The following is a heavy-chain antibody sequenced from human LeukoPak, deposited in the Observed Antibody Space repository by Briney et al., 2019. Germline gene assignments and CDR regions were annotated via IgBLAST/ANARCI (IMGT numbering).Heavy chain of an antibody. J-gene: IGHJ5*02. Sequence: GGSLRLSCAASGFTFTTYAMRWVRQAPGMGLEWVSSISDNGGDTYYADSVKGRFTISRDNSKNTLYLQMNSLRAEDTAVYYCARSELATVTPNWFDPWGQGTLVTVSS. CDR3: ARSELATVTPNWFDP. CDR2: ISDNGGDT. D-gene: IGHD4-17*01. CDR1: GFTFTTYA. V-gene: IGHV3-23*01.